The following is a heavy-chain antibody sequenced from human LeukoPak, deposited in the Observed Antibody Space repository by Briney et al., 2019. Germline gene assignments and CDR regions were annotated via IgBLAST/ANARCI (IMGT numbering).Heavy chain of an antibody. CDR2: IYSGGST. J-gene: IGHJ4*02. CDR1: GFTFSGYS. V-gene: IGHV3-53*01. CDR3: ARATVTKQGIFDY. Sequence: GGSLRLSCAASGFTFSGYSMNWVRQAPGKGLEWVSVIYSGGSTYYADSVKGRFTISRDNSKNTLYLQMNSLRAEDTAVYYCARATVTKQGIFDYWGQGTLVTVSS. D-gene: IGHD4-17*01.